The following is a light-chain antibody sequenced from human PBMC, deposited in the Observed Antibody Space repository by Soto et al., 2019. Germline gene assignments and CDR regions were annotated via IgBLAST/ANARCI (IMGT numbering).Light chain of an antibody. CDR1: QSVSSN. CDR3: QQYNNWPPWT. Sequence: EIVMTQSPATLSVPPGERATLSCRASQSVSSNLAWYQQKPGQAPRLLIYGASTRATGIPARFSGSGSGTEFTLTISSLQSEDFAVNYCQQYNNWPPWTFGQGTKVDIK. V-gene: IGKV3-15*01. CDR2: GAS. J-gene: IGKJ1*01.